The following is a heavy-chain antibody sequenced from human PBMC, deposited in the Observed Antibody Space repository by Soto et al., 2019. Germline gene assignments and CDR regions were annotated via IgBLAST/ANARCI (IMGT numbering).Heavy chain of an antibody. J-gene: IGHJ6*02. D-gene: IGHD2-15*01. V-gene: IGHV4-28*01. CDR3: ARVAVAATSGMDV. Sequence: LSLTCAVSGYSISSSNWWGWIRQPPGKGLEWIGYIYYSGSTYYNPSLKSRVTMSVDTSKNQFSLKLSSVTAVDTAVYYCARVAVAATSGMDVWGQGTTVTVSS. CDR2: IYYSGST. CDR1: GYSISSSNW.